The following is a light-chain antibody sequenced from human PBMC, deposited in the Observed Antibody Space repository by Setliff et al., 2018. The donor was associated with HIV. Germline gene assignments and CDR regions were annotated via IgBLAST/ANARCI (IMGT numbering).Light chain of an antibody. V-gene: IGLV2-14*01. CDR3: SSYTSTTSPHVV. CDR2: DVS. Sequence: ALTQPASVSGSPGQSITISCTGTSSDVGGYNYVSWYQQYPGKAPKLLIYDVSNRPSGVSNRFSGSKSGNTASLTISGLQAEDEADYSCSSYTSTTSPHVVFGGGTQLTVL. CDR1: SSDVGGYNY. J-gene: IGLJ2*01.